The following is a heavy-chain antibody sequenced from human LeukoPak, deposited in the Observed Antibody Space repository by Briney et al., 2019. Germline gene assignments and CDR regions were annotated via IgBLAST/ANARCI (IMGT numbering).Heavy chain of an antibody. CDR1: GFTFSSYA. CDR3: AKEGGLFYGDRVRYFDY. CDR2: ISGSGGST. V-gene: IGHV3-23*01. Sequence: PGGSLRLSCAASGFTFSSYAMSWVRQAPGKGLEWVSAISGSGGSTYYADSVKGRFTISRDNSKNTLYLQMNSLRAEDTAVYYCAKEGGLFYGDRVRYFDYRARGPWSPSPQ. D-gene: IGHD4-17*01. J-gene: IGHJ4*02.